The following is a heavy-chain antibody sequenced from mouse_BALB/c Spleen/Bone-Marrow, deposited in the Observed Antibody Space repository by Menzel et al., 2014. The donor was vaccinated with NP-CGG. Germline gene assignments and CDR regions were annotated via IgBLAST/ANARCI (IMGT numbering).Heavy chain of an antibody. J-gene: IGHJ4*01. CDR2: ISTYNGNT. Sequence: VKLMESGPEVVRPGVSVKISCKGSGYTFTDYAMHWVKQSHAKSLEWIGVISTYNGNTNYNQKFKGKATMTVDKSSSTAYMELARLTAEDSAIYYCAREVRAPWHAMDYWGQGTSVTVSS. CDR3: AREVRAPWHAMDY. V-gene: IGHV1-67*01. CDR1: GYTFTDYA. D-gene: IGHD2-14*01.